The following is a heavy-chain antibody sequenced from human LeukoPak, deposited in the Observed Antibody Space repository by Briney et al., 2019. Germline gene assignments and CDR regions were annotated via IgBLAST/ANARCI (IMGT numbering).Heavy chain of an antibody. CDR1: GFTFSSYA. D-gene: IGHD3-10*01. CDR3: AKSFGSTSYPLDY. V-gene: IGHV3-9*03. Sequence: GGSLRLSCAASGFTFSSYAMSWVRQAPGKGLEWVSGISWNSDSIAYADSVKGRFTISRDNAKNTLYLQMNSLRVEDMALYYCAKSFGSTSYPLDYWGQGTLVTVSS. J-gene: IGHJ4*02. CDR2: ISWNSDSI.